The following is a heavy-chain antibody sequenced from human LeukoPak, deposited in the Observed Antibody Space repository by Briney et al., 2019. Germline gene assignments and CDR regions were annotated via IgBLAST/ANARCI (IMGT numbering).Heavy chain of an antibody. CDR1: GYSFTNYW. J-gene: IGHJ4*02. V-gene: IGHV5-51*01. CDR2: IYPGDSDT. D-gene: IGHD5-18*01. CDR3: ARGPRGYSWDY. Sequence: GESLKISCKGSGYSFTNYWIGWVRQMPGKGLEWMGIIYPGDSDTRYRPSFQGQVTISADKTISTAYLQWSSLKASDSAMYYCARGPRGYSWDYWGRGTLVTVSS.